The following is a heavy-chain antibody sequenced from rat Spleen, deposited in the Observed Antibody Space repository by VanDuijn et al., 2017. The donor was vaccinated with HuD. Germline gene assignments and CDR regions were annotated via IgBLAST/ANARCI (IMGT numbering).Heavy chain of an antibody. CDR1: GFTFNRYW. CDR3: ATHREQFPY. V-gene: IGHV5-31*01. J-gene: IGHJ2*01. CDR2: ISTSGSRT. D-gene: IGHD3-8*01. Sequence: EVQLVESGGGLVQPGRSLKLSCVASGFTFNRYWMYWVRQAPGKGLEWVATISTSGSRTNYPDSVKGRFTISRDNTKSSLYLEMNSLKSEDSATYYCATHREQFPYWGQGVMVTVSS.